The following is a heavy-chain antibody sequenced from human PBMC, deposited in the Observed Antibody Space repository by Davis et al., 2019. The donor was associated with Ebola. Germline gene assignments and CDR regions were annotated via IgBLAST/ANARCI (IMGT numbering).Heavy chain of an antibody. Sequence: SETLSLTFTLPGCSISSSSYYWSWTRQPPGKGLEWIGDIYDIISTNYNPSLKSRVTISVDTSKNQFSLKLSSVTAADTAVYYCARSGVWVTPYYYYGMDVWGQGTTVTVSS. CDR2: IYDIIST. CDR3: ARSGVWVTPYYYYGMDV. V-gene: IGHV4-61*05. J-gene: IGHJ6*02. D-gene: IGHD2-21*02. CDR1: GCSISSSSYY.